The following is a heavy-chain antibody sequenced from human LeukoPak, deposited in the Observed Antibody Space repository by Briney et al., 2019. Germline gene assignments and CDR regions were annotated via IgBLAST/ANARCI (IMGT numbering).Heavy chain of an antibody. Sequence: VESLKISCKGSGYSFTSYWIGWVRQMPGKGLEWMGIIYPGDSDTRYSPSFQGQVTISADKSISTAYLQWSSLKASDTAMYYCARRSRSDSTPRYGMDVWGQGTTVTVSS. V-gene: IGHV5-51*01. CDR1: GYSFTSYW. D-gene: IGHD2-21*01. J-gene: IGHJ6*02. CDR2: IYPGDSDT. CDR3: ARRSRSDSTPRYGMDV.